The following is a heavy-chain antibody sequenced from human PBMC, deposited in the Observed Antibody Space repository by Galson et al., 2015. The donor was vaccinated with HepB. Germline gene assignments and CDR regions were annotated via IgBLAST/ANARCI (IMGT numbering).Heavy chain of an antibody. CDR2: INSDGSST. V-gene: IGHV3-74*01. J-gene: IGHJ3*02. Sequence: SLRLSCAASGFTFSSYWMHWVRQAPGKGLVWVSRINSDGSSTSYADSVKGRFTISRDNAKNTLYLQMNSLRAGDTAVYYCARDPPYYDSSGYYFPFDIWGQGTMVTVSS. CDR1: GFTFSSYW. CDR3: ARDPPYYDSSGYYFPFDI. D-gene: IGHD3-22*01.